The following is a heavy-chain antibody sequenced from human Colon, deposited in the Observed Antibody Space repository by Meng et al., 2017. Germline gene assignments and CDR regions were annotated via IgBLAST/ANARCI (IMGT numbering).Heavy chain of an antibody. CDR3: ARHGGYYQNF. V-gene: IGHV4-4*02. D-gene: IGHD4-23*01. Sequence: QVECQGSGPGLVKPSGTLSLGCSVSGASVSVNSYWSWVRQPPGRGLEWIGQIDHRGSAYYRPSLNSRVTMSLDKSRNQFSLRLTSVTAADTAVYYCARHGGYYQNFWGQGTLVTVSS. CDR1: GASVSVNSY. J-gene: IGHJ4*02. CDR2: IDHRGSA.